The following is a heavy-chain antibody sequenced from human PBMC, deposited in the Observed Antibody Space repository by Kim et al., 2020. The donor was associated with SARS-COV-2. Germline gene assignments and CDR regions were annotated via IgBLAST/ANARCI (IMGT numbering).Heavy chain of an antibody. J-gene: IGHJ4*02. CDR3: AGFYSGGSCPDH. Sequence: SETLSLTCAVSGGSISSYYWTWIRQPPGKGLEWIGNIYYSGTTNYNPSLKSRVTISVDTSKNQFSLNLTSVTAADTAVYYCAGFYSGGSCPDHWGQGTLVTVSS. CDR2: IYYSGTT. CDR1: GGSISSYY. V-gene: IGHV4-59*13. D-gene: IGHD2-15*01.